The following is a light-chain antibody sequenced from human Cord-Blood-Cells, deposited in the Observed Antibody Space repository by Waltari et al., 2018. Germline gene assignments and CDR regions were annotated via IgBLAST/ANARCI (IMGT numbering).Light chain of an antibody. Sequence: DIQMTQSPSTLSASVGDRVNITCRASQSISSWLAWYQQKPGKAPKLLIYDASSLESGVPSRFSGSGSGTEVTLTISSLQPDDFATYYCQQYNSYPYTFGQGTKLEIK. CDR3: QQYNSYPYT. CDR1: QSISSW. CDR2: DAS. J-gene: IGKJ2*01. V-gene: IGKV1-5*01.